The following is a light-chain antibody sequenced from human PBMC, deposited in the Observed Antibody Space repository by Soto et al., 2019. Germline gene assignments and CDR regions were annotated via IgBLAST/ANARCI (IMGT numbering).Light chain of an antibody. Sequence: EIVLTQSPATLSLSPGERATLSCRASQSVSSYLAWYQQKPGQAPRLLIYDASNRATGIPARFSGSGSGTDFTINIRSLEPEDFAVYYCQQRSNWLTFGGGTKL. V-gene: IGKV3-11*01. CDR2: DAS. CDR3: QQRSNWLT. J-gene: IGKJ4*01. CDR1: QSVSSY.